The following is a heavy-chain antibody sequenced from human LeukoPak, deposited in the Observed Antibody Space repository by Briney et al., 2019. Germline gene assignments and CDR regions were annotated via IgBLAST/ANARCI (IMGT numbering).Heavy chain of an antibody. J-gene: IGHJ4*02. CDR1: GYSFTTYD. V-gene: IGHV1-8*03. CDR2: MNANSGNT. D-gene: IGHD3-22*01. Sequence: ASVKVSCKASGYSFTTYDITWVRQAPGQGLEWMGWMNANSGNTAYAQTFQGRVTITRNTSISTAYMELSSLRSEDTAVYYCAREDYYDSGSNDYWGQGTLVTVSS. CDR3: AREDYYDSGSNDY.